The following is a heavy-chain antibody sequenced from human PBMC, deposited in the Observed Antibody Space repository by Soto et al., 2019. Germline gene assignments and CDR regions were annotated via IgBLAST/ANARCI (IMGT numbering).Heavy chain of an antibody. CDR3: AKDGVVVYYYYGMDV. D-gene: IGHD2-8*01. CDR1: GFTFSIYG. Sequence: GGSLRLSCAASGFTFSIYGMHWVRDAPGKGLEWVAVISYDGSNKYYADSVKGRFTISRDNSKNTLYLQMNSLRAEDTAVYYCAKDGVVVYYYYGMDVWGQGTTVTVSS. CDR2: ISYDGSNK. J-gene: IGHJ6*02. V-gene: IGHV3-30*18.